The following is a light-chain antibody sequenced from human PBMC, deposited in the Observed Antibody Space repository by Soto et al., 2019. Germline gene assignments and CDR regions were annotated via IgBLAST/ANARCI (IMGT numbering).Light chain of an antibody. Sequence: DIVLTQSPATLSLFPGERATLSCRASQSVSSYLAWYQQKPGQAPRLLMYAASNRATGIPARFSGSGSGTDFTLTISSLEPEDFAVSYCQHRSKFGGGTKVEIK. CDR2: AAS. CDR1: QSVSSY. J-gene: IGKJ4*02. V-gene: IGKV3-11*01. CDR3: QHRSK.